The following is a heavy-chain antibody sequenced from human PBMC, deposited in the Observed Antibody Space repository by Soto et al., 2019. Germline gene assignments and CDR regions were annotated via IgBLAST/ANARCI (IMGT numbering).Heavy chain of an antibody. J-gene: IGHJ6*02. Sequence: ASVKVACKASGYRFTDYHIHWVRQAPGQGLEWLGRINPKSGGTSTAQKFQGWVTMTRDRSISTVYMELTRLRSDDTAVYFCARGHSTDCSNGVCSFFYNHEMDVWGQGTTVTVSS. CDR1: GYRFTDYH. CDR2: INPKSGGT. V-gene: IGHV1-2*04. CDR3: ARGHSTDCSNGVCSFFYNHEMDV. D-gene: IGHD2-8*01.